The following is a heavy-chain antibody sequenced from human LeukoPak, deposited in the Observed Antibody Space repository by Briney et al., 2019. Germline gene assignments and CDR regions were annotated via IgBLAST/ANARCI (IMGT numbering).Heavy chain of an antibody. Sequence: ASVKVSCKASGYTFTSYGISWVRQAPGQGLEWMGWISAYNGNTNYAQKLQGRVTMTTDTSTSTAYMELRSLRSDDTAVYYCARGCWGTTIFGNGMDVWGQGTTVTVSS. V-gene: IGHV1-18*01. CDR1: GYTFTSYG. D-gene: IGHD3-3*01. CDR2: ISAYNGNT. J-gene: IGHJ6*02. CDR3: ARGCWGTTIFGNGMDV.